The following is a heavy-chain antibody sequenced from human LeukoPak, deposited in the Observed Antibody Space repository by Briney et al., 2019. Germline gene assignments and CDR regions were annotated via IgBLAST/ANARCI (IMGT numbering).Heavy chain of an antibody. CDR2: INSDGSST. CDR1: GFTFSSYW. Sequence: SGGSLRLSCAASGFTFSSYWMHWVRQAPGKGLVWVSRINSDGSSTSYADSVKGRFTISRDNAKNTLYLQMNSLRAEDTAVYYCATVRGLNNYYFDHWGQGTLVTVSS. J-gene: IGHJ4*02. D-gene: IGHD3-10*01. CDR3: ATVRGLNNYYFDH. V-gene: IGHV3-74*01.